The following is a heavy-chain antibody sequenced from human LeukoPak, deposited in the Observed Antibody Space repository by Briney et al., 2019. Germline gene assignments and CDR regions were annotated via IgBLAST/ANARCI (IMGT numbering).Heavy chain of an antibody. V-gene: IGHV5-51*01. CDR2: IHPGDSEA. CDR1: GYRFTNYY. J-gene: IGHJ4*02. CDR3: ARDRGTNFLDY. D-gene: IGHD1/OR15-1a*01. Sequence: GESLKISCKGSGYRFTNYYIAWVRQMPGKGLEWMGIIHPGDSEARYRPSFQGQVTMSVDKSITTAYPQWNNLKPSDTATYYCARDRGTNFLDYWGQGTPVTV.